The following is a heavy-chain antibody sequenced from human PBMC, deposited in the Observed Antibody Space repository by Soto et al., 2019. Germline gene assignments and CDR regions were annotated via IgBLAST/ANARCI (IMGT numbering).Heavy chain of an antibody. V-gene: IGHV3-66*01. CDR2: IYSGSST. CDR3: ARERRTLDGMDV. CDR1: GFTVSSNY. Sequence: EVQLVESGGGLVQPGGSLRLSCAASGFTVSSNYMSWVRQAPGKGLEWVSVIYSGSSTYYADSVKGRFTISSDNSENTLYLQMNSLRAEDTAVYYCARERRTLDGMDVWGQGTPVTVSS. J-gene: IGHJ6*02.